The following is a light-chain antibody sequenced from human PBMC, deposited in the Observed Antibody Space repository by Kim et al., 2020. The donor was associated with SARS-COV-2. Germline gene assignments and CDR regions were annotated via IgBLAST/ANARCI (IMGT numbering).Light chain of an antibody. CDR2: DAS. CDR1: QSVSSSN. CDR3: HQYGGSPQT. J-gene: IGKJ1*01. Sequence: EIVLTQSPGTLSLSPGERATLSCRASQSVSSSNVAWYQHKRGQAPRLLITDASSRVTGTPDRFSGSGSGTDFTFTISRLEPEDFAVYYCHQYGGSPQTFGQGTKVDIK. V-gene: IGKV3-20*01.